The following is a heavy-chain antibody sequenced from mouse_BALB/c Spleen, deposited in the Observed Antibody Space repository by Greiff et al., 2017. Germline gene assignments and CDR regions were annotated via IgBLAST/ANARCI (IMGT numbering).Heavy chain of an antibody. CDR1: GYSITSGYY. D-gene: IGHD1-1*02. J-gene: IGHJ3*01. V-gene: IGHV3-6*02. CDR2: ISYDGSN. Sequence: DVKLQESGPGLVKPSQSLSLTCSVTGYSITSGYYWNWIRQFPGNKLEWMGYISYDGSNNYNPSLKNRISITRDTSKNQFFLKLNSVTTEDTATYYCARLWSAWFAYWGQGTLVTVSA. CDR3: ARLWSAWFAY.